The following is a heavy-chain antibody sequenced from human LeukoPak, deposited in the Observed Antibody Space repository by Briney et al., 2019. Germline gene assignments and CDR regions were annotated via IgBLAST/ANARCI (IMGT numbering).Heavy chain of an antibody. Sequence: SETLSLTCTVSGYSISSGYYWGWIRQPPGKGLEWIGSIYHSGSTYYNPSLKSRVTISVDTSKNQFSLKLSSVTAADTAAYYCATPRGYSYGYVPYYFDYWGQGTLVTVSS. V-gene: IGHV4-38-2*02. J-gene: IGHJ4*02. CDR1: GYSISSGYY. CDR2: IYHSGST. CDR3: ATPRGYSYGYVPYYFDY. D-gene: IGHD5-18*01.